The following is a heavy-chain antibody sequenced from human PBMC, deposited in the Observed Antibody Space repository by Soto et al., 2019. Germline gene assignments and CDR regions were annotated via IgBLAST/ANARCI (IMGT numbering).Heavy chain of an antibody. CDR1: GFTFDDYA. D-gene: IGHD3-9*01. CDR2: ISWNSGSI. Sequence: GGSLRLSCAASGFTFDDYAMHWVRQAPGKGLEWVSGISWNSGSIGYADSVKGRFTISRDNAKNSLYLQMNSLRAEDTALYYCAKDKGWLLLRAYFDYWGQGTLVTVSS. V-gene: IGHV3-9*01. CDR3: AKDKGWLLLRAYFDY. J-gene: IGHJ4*02.